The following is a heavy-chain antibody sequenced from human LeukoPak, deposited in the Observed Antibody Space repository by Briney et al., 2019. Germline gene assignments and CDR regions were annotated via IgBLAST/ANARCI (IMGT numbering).Heavy chain of an antibody. J-gene: IGHJ5*02. CDR1: GYTFTSYD. D-gene: IGHD2-2*01. V-gene: IGHV1-8*01. Sequence: ASVKVSCKASGYTFTSYDINWVRQATGQGLEWMGWMNPNSGNTGYAQKFQGRVTMTRNTPISTAYMELSSLRSEDTAVYYCARDYCSSTSCFGWFDPWGQGTLVTVSS. CDR3: ARDYCSSTSCFGWFDP. CDR2: MNPNSGNT.